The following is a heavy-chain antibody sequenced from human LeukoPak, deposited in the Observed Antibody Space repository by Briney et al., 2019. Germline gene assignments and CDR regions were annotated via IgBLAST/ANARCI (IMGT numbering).Heavy chain of an antibody. J-gene: IGHJ5*02. CDR2: IRYDGYEK. D-gene: IGHD1-1*01. V-gene: IGHV3-30*02. Sequence: GGSLRLSCASSGFTFSDYGMHWVRQAPGKGLEWVAFIRYDGYEKYYADSVKGRFTISRDNPGNVMYLQMDSLRAEDTAVYYCTRVAQSGPTGWFDPWGQGTLVTVSS. CDR3: TRVAQSGPTGWFDP. CDR1: GFTFSDYG.